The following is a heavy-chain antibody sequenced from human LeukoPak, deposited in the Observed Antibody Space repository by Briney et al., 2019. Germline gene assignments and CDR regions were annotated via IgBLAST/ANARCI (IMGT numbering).Heavy chain of an antibody. D-gene: IGHD3-10*01. V-gene: IGHV4-59*08. Sequence: KPSETLSLTCTVSGGSISSYYWSWIRQPPGKGLEWIGYIYYSGSTNYNPSLKSRVTISVDTSKNQFSLKLSSVTAADTAVYYCARHLNFRRITMVRGVDHGPGMDVWGQGTTVTVSS. CDR2: IYYSGST. CDR3: ARHLNFRRITMVRGVDHGPGMDV. J-gene: IGHJ6*02. CDR1: GGSISSYY.